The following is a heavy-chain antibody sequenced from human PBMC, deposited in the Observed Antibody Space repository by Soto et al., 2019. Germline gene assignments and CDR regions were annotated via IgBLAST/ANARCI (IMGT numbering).Heavy chain of an antibody. CDR1: GFTFDDYT. Sequence: GGSLRLSCAASGFTFDDYTMHWVRQAPGKGLEWVSLISWDGGSTYYADSVKGRFTISRDNSKNSLYLQMNSLRTEDTALYYCAKEERTTVTTYLYYYYGMDVWGQGTTDAVSS. V-gene: IGHV3-43*01. D-gene: IGHD4-17*01. CDR2: ISWDGGST. J-gene: IGHJ6*02. CDR3: AKEERTTVTTYLYYYYGMDV.